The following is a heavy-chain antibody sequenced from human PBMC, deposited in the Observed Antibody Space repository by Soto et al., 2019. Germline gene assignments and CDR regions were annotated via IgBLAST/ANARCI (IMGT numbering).Heavy chain of an antibody. D-gene: IGHD1-26*01. Sequence: QVQLVESGGGVVQPGRSLRLSCAASGFTFSHYAMHWVRQAPGKGLEWVALMSYYGSNAYYADSVKGRVTLSRDNSKNTLYLQMNSRRDEDTAVYYCAKDGSHNLDYWGQGTLVTVSS. CDR3: AKDGSHNLDY. V-gene: IGHV3-30*18. CDR1: GFTFSHYA. CDR2: MSYYGSNA. J-gene: IGHJ4*02.